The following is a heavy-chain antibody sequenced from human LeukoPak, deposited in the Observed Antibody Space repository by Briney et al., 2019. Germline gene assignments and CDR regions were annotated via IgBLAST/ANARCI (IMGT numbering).Heavy chain of an antibody. D-gene: IGHD2-2*01. CDR1: GFTFSSYS. CDR3: ARVTNVVVPAADYYYYMDV. J-gene: IGHJ6*03. CDR2: ISCSSSYI. V-gene: IGHV3-21*01. Sequence: GGSLRLSCAASGFTFSSYSMNWVRQAPGKGLEWVSSISCSSSYIYYADSVKGRFTISRDNAKNSLYLQMNSLRAEDTAVYYCARVTNVVVPAADYYYYMDVWGKGTTVTVSS.